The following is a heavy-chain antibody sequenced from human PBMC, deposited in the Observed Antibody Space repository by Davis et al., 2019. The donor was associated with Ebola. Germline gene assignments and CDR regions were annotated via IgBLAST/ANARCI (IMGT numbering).Heavy chain of an antibody. D-gene: IGHD4-11*01. CDR1: GFTFSRYA. CDR2: ISYDGNNK. J-gene: IGHJ4*02. Sequence: GGSLRLSCAASGFTFSRYAMHWVRQAPGKGLEWVAVISYDGNNKYYADSVKGRFTISRDNSKNTLYLQMNSLRAEDTAVYFCAKADFSNYGSDYWGQGTLVTVSS. V-gene: IGHV3-30-3*01. CDR3: AKADFSNYGSDY.